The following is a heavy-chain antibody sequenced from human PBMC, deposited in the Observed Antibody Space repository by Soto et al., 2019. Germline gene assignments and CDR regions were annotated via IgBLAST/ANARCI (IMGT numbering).Heavy chain of an antibody. Sequence: GESLKISCKGSGYSFTTYWIAWVRQMPGRGLEWMGIIYPGDSDARYSPSFQGQVTISADKSISTAYLQWSSLKASDTAMYYCAVTMIRPQDAFDIWGQGTMVT. D-gene: IGHD3-10*01. J-gene: IGHJ3*02. CDR1: GYSFTTYW. CDR2: IYPGDSDA. CDR3: AVTMIRPQDAFDI. V-gene: IGHV5-51*01.